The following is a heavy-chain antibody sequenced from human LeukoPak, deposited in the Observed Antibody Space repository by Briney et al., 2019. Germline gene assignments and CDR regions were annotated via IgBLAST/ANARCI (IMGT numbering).Heavy chain of an antibody. Sequence: PGGSLRLSCAASGFNFEDYGMSWVRQTPGKGLEWISGINSLGGSTGYAGSVKGRFTISRDNAKNSLYLQMNSLRAEDTAVYYCARLNWGDAFDIWGQGTMVTVSS. CDR2: INSLGGST. D-gene: IGHD7-27*01. CDR3: ARLNWGDAFDI. CDR1: GFNFEDYG. V-gene: IGHV3-20*04. J-gene: IGHJ3*02.